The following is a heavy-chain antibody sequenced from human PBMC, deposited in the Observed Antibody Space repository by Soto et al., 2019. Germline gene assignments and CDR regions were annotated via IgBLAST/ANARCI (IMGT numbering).Heavy chain of an antibody. D-gene: IGHD3-16*01. CDR3: AKVMRRKYSDAPTDAFDF. CDR2: IRGSGDRK. CDR1: GFTFANHV. V-gene: IGHV3-23*01. Sequence: GGSLRLSCEAYGFTFANHVLAWVRQAPGKGLEWVSSIRGSGDRKYYAESVKGRFSTSRDNSAQTPHLQMTSLTVDNTAINFCAKVMRRKYSDAPTDAFDFWGQGTTVTVSS. J-gene: IGHJ4*02.